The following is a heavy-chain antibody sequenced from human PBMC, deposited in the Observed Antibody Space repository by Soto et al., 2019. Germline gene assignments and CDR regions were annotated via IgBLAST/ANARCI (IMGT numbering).Heavy chain of an antibody. D-gene: IGHD5-18*01. V-gene: IGHV4-4*02. Sequence: QVQLQESGPGLVKPSGTLSLTCAVSGGSISSSYWWSWVRQPPGKGLGWIGQIYHSGSTSYNPSLKSRVTISLDKSKNQFPLKLSSVTAADTALYYCARSDTSMADYWGQGTLVTVSS. J-gene: IGHJ4*02. CDR3: ARSDTSMADY. CDR1: GGSISSSYW. CDR2: IYHSGST.